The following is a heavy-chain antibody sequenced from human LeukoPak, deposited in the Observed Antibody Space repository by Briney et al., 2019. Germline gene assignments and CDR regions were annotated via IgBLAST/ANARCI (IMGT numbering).Heavy chain of an antibody. CDR3: ARHPYNSGSF. CDR1: GFTFSSYW. CDR2: INGDGSST. Sequence: GGSLRLSCAASGFTFSSYWTHWVRQAPGKGLVWVSRINGDGSSTSYADSVKGRFTISRDNAKNTLYLQMNSLRAEDTAVYYCARHPYNSGSFWGQGTLVTVSS. D-gene: IGHD3-10*01. J-gene: IGHJ4*02. V-gene: IGHV3-74*01.